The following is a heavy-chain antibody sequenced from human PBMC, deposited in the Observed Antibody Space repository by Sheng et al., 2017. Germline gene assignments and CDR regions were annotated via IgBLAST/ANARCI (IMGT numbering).Heavy chain of an antibody. CDR1: GFTLSNYW. J-gene: IGHJ4*02. V-gene: IGHV3-7*01. CDR2: INQDGTDR. D-gene: IGHD7-27*01. CDR3: ATGHWGLMD. Sequence: EVRLVESGGGLVQPGESLRLSCVDYGFTLSNYWMTWVRQTPGKGLEWVAYINQDGTDRKYVDSVKGRFTISRDNAKNTLYLQMNSLRVEDTATYYCATGHWGLMDWGQGTLVTVSS.